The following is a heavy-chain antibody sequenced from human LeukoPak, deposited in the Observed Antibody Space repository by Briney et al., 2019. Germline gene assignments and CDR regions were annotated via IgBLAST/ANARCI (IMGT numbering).Heavy chain of an antibody. CDR1: GGSISSGSYY. CDR3: ARVTSGYYTTDAFDI. Sequence: SETLSLTCTVSGGSISSGSYYWSWIRQPAGKGLEWIGRIYTSGSINYNPSLKSRVTISVDTSKNQFSLKRSSVTAVDTAVYYCARVTSGYYTTDAFDIWGQGTMVTVSS. CDR2: IYTSGSI. V-gene: IGHV4-61*02. J-gene: IGHJ3*02. D-gene: IGHD3-3*01.